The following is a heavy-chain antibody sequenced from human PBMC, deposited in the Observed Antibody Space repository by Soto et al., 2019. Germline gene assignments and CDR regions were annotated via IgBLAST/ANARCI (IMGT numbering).Heavy chain of an antibody. CDR1: GFTFSSYS. J-gene: IGHJ3*02. V-gene: IGHV3-21*01. Sequence: GGSLRLSCAASGFTFSSYSMNWVRQAPGKGREWVSSISSSRSYIYYADTVKGRFTISRDNAKNSLYLQMNSLRAEDTAVYYCARTASDAFDIWGQGTMVTVSS. D-gene: IGHD2-21*02. CDR3: ARTASDAFDI. CDR2: ISSSRSYI.